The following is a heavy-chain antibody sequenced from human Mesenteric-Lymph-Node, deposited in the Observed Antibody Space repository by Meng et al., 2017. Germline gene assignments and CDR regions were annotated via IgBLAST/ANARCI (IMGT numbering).Heavy chain of an antibody. CDR1: GGSISSNGYY. D-gene: IGHD3-10*01. CDR3: ARRRGGSGRDC. Sequence: QVQLQEAGPGLVKPWETLSLTCTVSGGSISSNGYYWDWVRQPPGKGLEWIGAIYHSGSTSYNPSLQSRVTMFVDTSKNQFSLMLTSVTATDTAVYYCARRRGGSGRDCWGQGTLVTVSS. CDR2: IYHSGST. J-gene: IGHJ4*02. V-gene: IGHV4-39*01.